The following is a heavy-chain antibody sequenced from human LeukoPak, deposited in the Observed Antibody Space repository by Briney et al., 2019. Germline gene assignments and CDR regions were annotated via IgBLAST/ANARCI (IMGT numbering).Heavy chain of an antibody. CDR2: IYYSGST. V-gene: IGHV4-59*01. Sequence: SETLSLTCTVSGGSISSYYWSWIRQPPGKGLEWIGNIYYSGSTNYNSSLKSRVTISVDTSKNQFSLKLSSVTAADTAVYYCARGHCSGGSCYSTNYYYYYYMDVWGKGTTVTVSS. CDR3: ARGHCSGGSCYSTNYYYYYYMDV. J-gene: IGHJ6*03. CDR1: GGSISSYY. D-gene: IGHD2-15*01.